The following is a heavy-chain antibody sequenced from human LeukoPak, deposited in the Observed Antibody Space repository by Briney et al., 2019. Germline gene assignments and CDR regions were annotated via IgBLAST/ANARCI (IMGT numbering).Heavy chain of an antibody. Sequence: SGTRSLTCGVSGDSISSGNYWNWVRQPPGKGLEWIGDIYQSGITNYNPSLKSRVTMSVDKSKNEFSLKLDSVTAADTAVYYCARDPRPRGGWFYFDYWGQGILVTVSS. CDR2: IYQSGIT. CDR1: GDSISSGNY. D-gene: IGHD6-19*01. V-gene: IGHV4-4*02. J-gene: IGHJ4*02. CDR3: ARDPRPRGGWFYFDY.